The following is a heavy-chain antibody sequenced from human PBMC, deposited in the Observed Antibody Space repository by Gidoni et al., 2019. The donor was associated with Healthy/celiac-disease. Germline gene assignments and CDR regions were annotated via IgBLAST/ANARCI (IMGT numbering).Heavy chain of an antibody. V-gene: IGHV3-23*01. D-gene: IGHD7-27*01. J-gene: IGHJ4*02. CDR2: ISGSGGST. Sequence: PGKGLEWVSAISGSGGSTYYADSVKGRFTISRDNSKNTLYLQMNSLRAEDTAVYYCAKDQSGDYWGQGTLVTVSS. CDR3: AKDQSGDY.